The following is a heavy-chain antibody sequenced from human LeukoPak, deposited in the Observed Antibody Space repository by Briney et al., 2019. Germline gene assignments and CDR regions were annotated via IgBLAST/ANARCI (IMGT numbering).Heavy chain of an antibody. Sequence: SKTLSLTCTVSGDAISTYYWNWIRQTPGKGLEWVGHIANGRTDYNPSLKSRAIISVDTSKNQISLRLTSVTAADTAVYYCARDKAHSYGYYFDPWGPGTQVLVSS. J-gene: IGHJ4*02. D-gene: IGHD3-10*01. V-gene: IGHV4-4*08. CDR1: GDAISTYY. CDR3: ARDKAHSYGYYFDP. CDR2: IANGRT.